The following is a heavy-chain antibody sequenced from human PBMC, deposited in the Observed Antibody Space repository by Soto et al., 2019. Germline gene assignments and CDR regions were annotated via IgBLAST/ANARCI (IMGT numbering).Heavy chain of an antibody. J-gene: IGHJ4*02. Sequence: QVQLVESGGGVVQPGRSLRLSCAASGFTFSSYAMHWVRQAPGKGLEWVAVISYDGSNKYYADSVKGRFTISRDNSKNTLYLQMNSLRAEDTAVYYCAVQGAAAEWGQGTLVTVSS. D-gene: IGHD6-13*01. CDR2: ISYDGSNK. CDR1: GFTFSSYA. CDR3: AVQGAAAE. V-gene: IGHV3-30-3*01.